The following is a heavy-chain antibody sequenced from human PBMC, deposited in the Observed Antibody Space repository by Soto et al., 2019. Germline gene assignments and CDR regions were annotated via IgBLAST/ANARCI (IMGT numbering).Heavy chain of an antibody. CDR2: INAGNGNT. J-gene: IGHJ4*02. D-gene: IGHD3-10*01. V-gene: IGHV1-3*01. CDR1: GYTFTSYA. Sequence: VASVKVSCKASGYTFTSYAMHWVRQAPGQRLEWMGWINAGNGNTKYSQHFQGRVTITRDTPASTAYMELNSLRSEDTAVYYCAKDGIILVRGVLMLHYWGQGTLVTVSS. CDR3: AKDGIILVRGVLMLHY.